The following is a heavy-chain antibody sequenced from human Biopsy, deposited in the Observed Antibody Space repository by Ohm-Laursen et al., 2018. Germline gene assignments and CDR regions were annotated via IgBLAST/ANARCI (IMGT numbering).Heavy chain of an antibody. Sequence: SETLSLTCTVSGGSISNINYYWGWIRQPPGKGLEWIGSIFYRGSTHYKPSLKSRVNIFVDTSKNQFSLKLNSVTAADTAVYYCARDYDTSGYYYVSWGQGTLVTVSS. CDR3: ARDYDTSGYYYVS. J-gene: IGHJ5*02. V-gene: IGHV4-39*01. CDR1: GGSISNINYY. CDR2: IFYRGST. D-gene: IGHD3-22*01.